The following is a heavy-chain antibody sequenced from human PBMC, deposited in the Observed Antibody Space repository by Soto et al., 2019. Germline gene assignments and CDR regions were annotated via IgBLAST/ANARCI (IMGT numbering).Heavy chain of an antibody. J-gene: IGHJ1*01. D-gene: IGHD2-2*01. Sequence: SETLRLTCTASGGTISSYYWSWFRQSPGKGLEWLGSMYYSGSTNYNPSLKSRVTISVDTSKNQFSLKLSSVTAADTAVYYWARAPPRHWRQLDSGQCTLDTVSS. CDR1: GGTISSYY. CDR2: MYYSGST. CDR3: ARAPPRHWRQLD. V-gene: IGHV4-59*01.